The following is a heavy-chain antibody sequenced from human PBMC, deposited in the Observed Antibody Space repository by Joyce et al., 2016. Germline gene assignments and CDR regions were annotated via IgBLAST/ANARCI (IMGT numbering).Heavy chain of an antibody. Sequence: VQLVQSGAEVKKPGSSVKVSCKVSGGNFYDYTIPWVRQAPGQGLEWMGRSSPIVGVANYARKFRGRVALTADKSTATAYLELNSLRLDDTAMFFCTRGRIEYSKTFNAYDIWGQGTMVTVSS. V-gene: IGHV1-69*04. CDR3: TRGRIEYSKTFNAYDI. CDR1: GGNFYDYT. D-gene: IGHD2/OR15-2a*01. CDR2: SSPIVGVA. J-gene: IGHJ3*02.